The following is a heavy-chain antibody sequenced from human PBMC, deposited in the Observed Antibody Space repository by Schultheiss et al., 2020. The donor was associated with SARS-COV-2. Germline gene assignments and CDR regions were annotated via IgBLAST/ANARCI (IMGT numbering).Heavy chain of an antibody. J-gene: IGHJ6*03. CDR1: GGSISSGGYY. CDR3: ARARGVYYDYYYMDV. Sequence: SETLSLTCTVSGGSISSGGYYWSWIRQHPGKGLEWIGYIYYSGSTNYNPSLKSRVTISVDTSKNQFSLKLSSVTAADTAVYYCARARGVYYDYYYMDVWGKGTTVTVSS. V-gene: IGHV4-61*08. D-gene: IGHD3-3*01. CDR2: IYYSGST.